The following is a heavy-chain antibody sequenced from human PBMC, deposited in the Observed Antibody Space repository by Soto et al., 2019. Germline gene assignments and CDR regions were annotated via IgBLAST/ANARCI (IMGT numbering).Heavy chain of an antibody. CDR1: GFTFSSYE. CDR2: ISSSGSTI. Sequence: LRLSCAASGFTFSSYEMNWVRQAPGKGLEWVSYISSSGSTIYYADSVKGRFTISRDNAKNSLYLQMNSLRAEDTAVYYCAREHYDILTPWYYYGMDVWGQGTTVTVSS. V-gene: IGHV3-48*03. D-gene: IGHD3-9*01. CDR3: AREHYDILTPWYYYGMDV. J-gene: IGHJ6*02.